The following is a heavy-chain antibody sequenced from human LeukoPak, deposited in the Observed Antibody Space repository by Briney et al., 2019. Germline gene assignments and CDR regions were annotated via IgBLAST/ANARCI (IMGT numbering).Heavy chain of an antibody. Sequence: GGSLRLSCAASGFTFSSYAMSWVRQAPGKGLEWVSAISGSGGSTYYADSVKGRFTISRDNSKNTLYLQMNSLRAEDTAVYYCAKMEAWYPDYHYYGMDVWGQGTTVTVSS. CDR2: ISGSGGST. CDR1: GFTFSSYA. CDR3: AKMEAWYPDYHYYGMDV. V-gene: IGHV3-23*01. J-gene: IGHJ6*02. D-gene: IGHD6-13*01.